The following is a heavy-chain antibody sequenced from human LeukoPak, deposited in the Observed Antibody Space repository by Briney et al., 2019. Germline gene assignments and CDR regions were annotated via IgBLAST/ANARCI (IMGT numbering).Heavy chain of an antibody. Sequence: SETLSLTCTVSGGSNSSYYWSWIRQPPGKGLEWIGYIYYSGSTNYNPSLTSRVTISVDTSKNQFSLKLSSVTAADTAVYYCARVGYQLRSRYFDLWGRGTLVTVSS. D-gene: IGHD2-2*01. J-gene: IGHJ2*01. CDR1: GGSNSSYY. V-gene: IGHV4-59*01. CDR2: IYYSGST. CDR3: ARVGYQLRSRYFDL.